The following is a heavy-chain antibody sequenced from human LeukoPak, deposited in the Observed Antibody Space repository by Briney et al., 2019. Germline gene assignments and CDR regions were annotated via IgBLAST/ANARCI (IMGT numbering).Heavy chain of an antibody. CDR2: IYTSGST. CDR1: GGSISSYY. J-gene: IGHJ2*01. V-gene: IGHV4-4*07. CDR3: ARDRYYDSSGYLSLLGYFDL. D-gene: IGHD3-22*01. Sequence: SETLSLTCTVSGGSISSYYWSWIRQPAGKGLEWIGRIYTSGSTNYNPSLKSRVTMSVDTSKNQFSLKLSSVTAADTAVYYCARDRYYDSSGYLSLLGYFDLWGRGTLVTVSS.